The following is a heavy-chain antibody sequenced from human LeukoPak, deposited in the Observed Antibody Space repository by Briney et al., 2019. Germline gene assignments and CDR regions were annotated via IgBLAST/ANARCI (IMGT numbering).Heavy chain of an antibody. J-gene: IGHJ4*02. CDR2: ISSSGRTI. CDR1: GFTFSSFE. Sequence: GGSLRLSCAASGFTFSSFEMNWVRQAPGKGLEWLSSISSSGRTIYYADSVKGRFTISRDNAKNSLYLQMNSLRAEDTAVYYCATYYDILTGYSTPFDYWGQGTLVTVSS. D-gene: IGHD3-9*01. CDR3: ATYYDILTGYSTPFDY. V-gene: IGHV3-48*03.